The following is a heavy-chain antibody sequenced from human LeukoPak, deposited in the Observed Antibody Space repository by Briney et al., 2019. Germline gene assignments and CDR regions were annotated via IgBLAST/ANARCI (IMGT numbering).Heavy chain of an antibody. D-gene: IGHD1-14*01. CDR2: VDFDGSNT. CDR3: TRGISGSRYFDY. CDR1: GFTLNSYW. J-gene: IGHJ4*03. Sequence: GGSLRLSCAVSGFTLNSYWMHWVRQAPGKGLVWVSRVDFDGSNTNYADSVKGGFTISRDNAKNTLYLQMNSLRGEDTALYYCTRGISGSRYFDYWGQGTLVTVSS. V-gene: IGHV3-74*01.